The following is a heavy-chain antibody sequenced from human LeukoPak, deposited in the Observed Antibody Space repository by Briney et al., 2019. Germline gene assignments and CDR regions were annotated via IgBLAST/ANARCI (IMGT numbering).Heavy chain of an antibody. CDR3: ARARVGVGYDY. V-gene: IGHV4-59*01. J-gene: IGHJ4*02. CDR1: GGSISNYY. CDR2: IYSSGST. Sequence: SETLSLTCTVSGGSISNYYWSWIRQPPGKGLEWIGYIYSSGSTNYNPSLKSRVTISVDTSKIQFSLKLSSVTAADTAVYYCARARVGVGYDYWGQGTLVTVSS. D-gene: IGHD3-3*01.